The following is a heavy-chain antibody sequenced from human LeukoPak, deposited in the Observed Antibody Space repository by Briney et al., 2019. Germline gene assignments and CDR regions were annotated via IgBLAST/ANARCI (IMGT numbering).Heavy chain of an antibody. J-gene: IGHJ3*01. CDR3: ANADRFCSGTCHVPDAFDF. Sequence: PSQTLSLTCTVSGASISSGDYFWTCIRQPPGKGLECIGYIFDSGRTDFNPSLKSRVTISVDRPKNQFSLRLSSVTAADTAVYYCANADRFCSGTCHVPDAFDFWGQGTMVTVSS. CDR1: GASISSGDYF. D-gene: IGHD2-15*01. CDR2: IFDSGRT. V-gene: IGHV4-30-2*01.